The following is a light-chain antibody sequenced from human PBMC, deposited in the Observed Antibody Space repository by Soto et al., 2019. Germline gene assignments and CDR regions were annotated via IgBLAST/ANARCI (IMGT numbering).Light chain of an antibody. CDR1: QSVSTN. J-gene: IGKJ5*01. Sequence: EIVMTQSPATLSVSPGETVTLSCRASQSVSTNSAGYQQRPGQAPTILIYGASTRATGFPARFSGSGSGTDFTFTISSLLSEDFAVYYFQQYKGWLSYTFGQGTRLEIK. CDR3: QQYKGWLSYT. CDR2: GAS. V-gene: IGKV3-15*01.